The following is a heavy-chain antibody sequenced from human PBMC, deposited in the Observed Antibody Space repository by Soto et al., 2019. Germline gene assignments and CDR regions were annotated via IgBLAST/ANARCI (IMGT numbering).Heavy chain of an antibody. CDR1: GDSISTFY. V-gene: IGHV4-59*01. D-gene: IGHD3-22*01. J-gene: IGHJ4*02. Sequence: DTLSLTCTVSGDSISTFYWGWMRQSPGKELEWIGYVYYTGSTNYNPSLKSRVTISVDRSKNQFSLKLTSANAADTAVYYCARGRTVRNYADDSSDYFYFFDYWGQGTQVTVSS. CDR3: ARGRTVRNYADDSSDYFYFFDY. CDR2: VYYTGST.